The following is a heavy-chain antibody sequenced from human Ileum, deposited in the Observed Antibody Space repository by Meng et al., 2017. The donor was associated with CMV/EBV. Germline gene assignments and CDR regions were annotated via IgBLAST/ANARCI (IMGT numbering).Heavy chain of an antibody. J-gene: IGHJ4*02. CDR3: ARVPLVARRAYLDY. V-gene: IGHV3-7*01. CDR2: IDQDGRVK. CDR1: GFPFTNYW. Sequence: GGSLRLSCAASGFPFTNYWMSWARQAPGKGLEWVGNIDQDGRVKFYGDSVKGRFTISRDNAKNSLYLQMDSLRVEDTATYFCARVPLVARRAYLDYWGQGTLVTVSS. D-gene: IGHD5-12*01.